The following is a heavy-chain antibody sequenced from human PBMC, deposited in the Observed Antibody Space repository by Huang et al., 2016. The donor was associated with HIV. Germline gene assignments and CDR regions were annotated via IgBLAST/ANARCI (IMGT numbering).Heavy chain of an antibody. D-gene: IGHD1-26*01. J-gene: IGHJ4*02. V-gene: IGHV3-30*18. Sequence: QVHLVESGGGVVQPGRSLRLSCAASGFRLTSYNMHLVRQAPGKGLEGVAGKSKDGNNKYYPDALRGRFAISRDNSKTALYLEMNSLRADDTAVYFCAKDRSGGSYYFDSWGRGTLVTVSS. CDR1: GFRLTSYN. CDR3: AKDRSGGSYYFDS. CDR2: KSKDGNNK.